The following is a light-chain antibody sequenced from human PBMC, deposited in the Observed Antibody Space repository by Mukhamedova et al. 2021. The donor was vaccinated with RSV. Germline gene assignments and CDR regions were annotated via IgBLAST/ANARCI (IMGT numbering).Light chain of an antibody. Sequence: WYQRRVHGKAPNLLIFATSSLQSGVSSRFSGSGSETDFTLTISSLEPEDSATYYCQQTYRAFTFGPGTRVDIK. CDR2: ATS. V-gene: IGKV1-39*01. J-gene: IGKJ3*01. CDR3: QQTYRAFT.